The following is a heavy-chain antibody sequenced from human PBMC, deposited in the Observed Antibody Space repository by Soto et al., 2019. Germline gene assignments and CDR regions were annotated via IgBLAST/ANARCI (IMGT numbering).Heavy chain of an antibody. CDR2: ISPYNGHT. J-gene: IGHJ3*01. D-gene: IGHD3-9*01. Sequence: QVQLVQSGAEVKKPGASMKVSCKASGYTFTTYGLSWVRQAPGQGLEWMGWISPYNGHTTYAQKLQGRVTMTTGPSTSTAFMELRSLRSDDTAIYYCARLYYEFFTGSYNVGAAHAFYFWGQGTMVTVSS. CDR1: GYTFTTYG. CDR3: ARLYYEFFTGSYNVGAAHAFYF. V-gene: IGHV1-18*01.